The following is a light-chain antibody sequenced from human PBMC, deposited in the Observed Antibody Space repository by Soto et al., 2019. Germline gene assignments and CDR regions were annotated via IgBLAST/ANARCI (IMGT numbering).Light chain of an antibody. J-gene: IGKJ5*01. V-gene: IGKV3-15*01. CDR3: QQYNDRPPIT. CDR1: QSVDNN. CDR2: GSF. Sequence: EIVLTQSPAILSLSPGESATLSCRASQSVDNNVAWYQQKPGQAPRLLIVGSFARATGIPARFSGSGSGSEFTLTISGLQSEDFAVYYCQQYNDRPPITFGQGTRLEIK.